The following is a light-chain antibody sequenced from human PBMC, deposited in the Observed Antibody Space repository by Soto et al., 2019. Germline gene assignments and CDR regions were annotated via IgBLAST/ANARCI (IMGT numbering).Light chain of an antibody. CDR2: AAS. J-gene: IGKJ1*01. CDR1: QNIRNY. CDR3: QHYNSYSEA. Sequence: DIQMTQSPSSLSASVGDRVTITCRASQNIRNYLNWYQQRPGKTPNLLVYAASNLRSGVPSRFSGSGSGTLFTLTITTLQPEDFATYYCQHYNSYSEAFGQGTKVELK. V-gene: IGKV1-39*01.